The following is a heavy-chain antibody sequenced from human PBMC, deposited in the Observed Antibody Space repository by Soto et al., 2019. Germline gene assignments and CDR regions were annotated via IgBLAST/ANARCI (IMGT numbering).Heavy chain of an antibody. V-gene: IGHV3-30*18. Sequence: QVQLVESGGGVVQPGRSLRLSCAASGFTFSSYGMHWVRQAPGKGLERVAVISYDGSNKYYADSVKGRFTISRDNSKNTLYLQMNSLRAEDTAVYYCAKVSDSSGYFYYYYYGMDVWGQGTTVTVSS. CDR2: ISYDGSNK. CDR1: GFTFSSYG. D-gene: IGHD3-22*01. J-gene: IGHJ6*02. CDR3: AKVSDSSGYFYYYYYGMDV.